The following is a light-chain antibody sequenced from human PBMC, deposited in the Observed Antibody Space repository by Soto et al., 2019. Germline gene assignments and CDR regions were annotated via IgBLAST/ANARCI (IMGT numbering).Light chain of an antibody. V-gene: IGKV3D-15*01. CDR3: QQLNSYPFT. Sequence: EIVMTQSPATLSVSPGERATLSCRASQSVGSDLAWYQQKPGQAPRLVIYDASSRATGVPDRFSGSGSGTDFTLTISSLQSEDFAVYYCQQLNSYPFTFGPGTKVDIK. CDR1: QSVGSD. CDR2: DAS. J-gene: IGKJ3*01.